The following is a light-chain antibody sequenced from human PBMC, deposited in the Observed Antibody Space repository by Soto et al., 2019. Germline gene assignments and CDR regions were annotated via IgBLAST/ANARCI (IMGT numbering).Light chain of an antibody. V-gene: IGKV3-20*01. J-gene: IGKJ1*01. Sequence: EIVLTQSPGILSLSPGERATLSCRASQSVSNDFLAWYQQKPGQAPRLLIYGASTRATEVPDRFSGSGSGADFTLTISRLEPEDFAVYYCQQYGSSPPRTFGQGTKVE. CDR3: QQYGSSPPRT. CDR2: GAS. CDR1: QSVSNDF.